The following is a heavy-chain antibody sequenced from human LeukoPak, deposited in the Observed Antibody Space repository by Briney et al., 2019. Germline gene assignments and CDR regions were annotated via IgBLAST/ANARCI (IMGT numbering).Heavy chain of an antibody. Sequence: PGGSLRLSCAASGFTFSNYAMRWVRQAPGKGLDWVSSISDSGGSTYYADSVKGRFTISRDNSRNTLSLHMSSLRAEDTAVYYCAKSKGLYSDYWGQGTLVTVSS. CDR1: GFTFSNYA. CDR3: AKSKGLYSDY. V-gene: IGHV3-23*01. CDR2: ISDSGGST. D-gene: IGHD3/OR15-3a*01. J-gene: IGHJ4*02.